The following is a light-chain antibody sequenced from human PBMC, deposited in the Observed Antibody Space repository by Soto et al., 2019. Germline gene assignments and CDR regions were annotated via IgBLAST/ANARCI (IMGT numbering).Light chain of an antibody. J-gene: IGKJ4*01. CDR2: GAS. Sequence: MGLKQSPGSMTLSTGERATLSCRASQTISSTFLAWYRQRPGQAPRLLIYGASSRATGIPDRFSGSGSGTDFTPTISRLEPEDFAVYYCQQFGLSPTFGGGTKVDI. V-gene: IGKV3-20*01. CDR1: QTISSTF. CDR3: QQFGLSPT.